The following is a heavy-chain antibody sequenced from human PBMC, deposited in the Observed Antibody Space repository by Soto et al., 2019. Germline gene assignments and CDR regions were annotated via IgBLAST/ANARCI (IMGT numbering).Heavy chain of an antibody. CDR2: MSYSGST. J-gene: IGHJ4*02. CDR1: GGSLSSGVYY. CDR3: MRFWPPPYSDALTDYTDAFDY. Sequence: SETLSLTCSVSGGSLSSGVYYWGWIRQPPGKGLEWIGSMSYSGSTYYSPSLKSRVTISVDTSKNQFSLKLSSVTAADTAIYYCMRFWPPPYSDALTDYTDAFDYWGQGTLVTVSS. V-gene: IGHV4-39*01. D-gene: IGHD3-9*01.